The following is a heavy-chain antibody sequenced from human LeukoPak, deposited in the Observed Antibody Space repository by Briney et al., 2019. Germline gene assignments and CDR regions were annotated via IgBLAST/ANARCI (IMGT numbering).Heavy chain of an antibody. Sequence: SETLSLTCTVSGASISSGEYYWSWNRRPPGKGLEWIGYIHHTGSTKYNPSLKSRVIISADMSKNQFSLKLSSVTAADTAVYYCARGDGSGSYYNVGSDYWGQGTLVTVSS. J-gene: IGHJ4*02. CDR1: GASISSGEYY. CDR3: ARGDGSGSYYNVGSDY. V-gene: IGHV4-30-4*01. CDR2: IHHTGST. D-gene: IGHD3-10*01.